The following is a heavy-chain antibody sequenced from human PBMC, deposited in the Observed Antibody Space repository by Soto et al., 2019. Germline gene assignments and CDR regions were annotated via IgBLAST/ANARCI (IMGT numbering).Heavy chain of an antibody. CDR3: ARVDHTWPYNCFEP. CDR2: INAGTGDT. Sequence: QVQVVQSGAEVRKPGASVTIACKGSGYRLTSYAIHWVRQAPGQSLEWMGRINAGTGDTEYPQKFQGRLNMTRDTAASTVHMELSGLKSEDTAIYYCARVDHTWPYNCFEPWGQGSLVTVSS. V-gene: IGHV1-3*01. D-gene: IGHD3-16*01. CDR1: GYRLTSYA. J-gene: IGHJ5*02.